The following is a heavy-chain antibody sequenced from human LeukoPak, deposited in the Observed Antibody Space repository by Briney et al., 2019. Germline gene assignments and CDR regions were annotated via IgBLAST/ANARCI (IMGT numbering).Heavy chain of an antibody. CDR1: GGSVSSGTYQ. CDR3: ARSLGYCSSTSCYGLAY. V-gene: IGHV4-61*01. Sequence: SETLSLTCAVSGGSVSSGTYQWSWVRQPPGKGPDWIGYISYSGGTNYNPSLKSRVTISIDTSKNQLSLKLSSVTAADTAVYYCARSLGYCSSTSCYGLAYWGQGTLVTVSS. J-gene: IGHJ4*02. CDR2: ISYSGGT. D-gene: IGHD2-2*03.